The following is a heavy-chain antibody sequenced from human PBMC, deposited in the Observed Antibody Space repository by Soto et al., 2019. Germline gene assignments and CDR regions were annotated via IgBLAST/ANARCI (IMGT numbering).Heavy chain of an antibody. CDR2: IIPIFGTA. CDR1: GGTFSSYA. D-gene: IGHD2-15*01. V-gene: IGHV1-69*06. CDR3: ARTLVVAATNYYYGMDV. Sequence: SVKVSCKASGGTFSSYAISGLRQAPGQGLELMGGIIPIFGTANYAQKFQGRVTITADKSTSTAYMELSSLRSEDTAVYYCARTLVVAATNYYYGMDVWGQGTTVTVSS. J-gene: IGHJ6*02.